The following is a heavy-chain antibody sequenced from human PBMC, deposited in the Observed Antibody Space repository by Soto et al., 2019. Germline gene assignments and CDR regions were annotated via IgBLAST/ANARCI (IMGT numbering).Heavy chain of an antibody. CDR1: GFTFSSYG. Sequence: ESGGGVVQPGRSLRLSCAASGFTFSSYGMHWVRQAPGKGLEWVAVIWYDGSNKYYADSVKGRFTISRDNSKNTLYLQMNSPRAEDTAVYYCARDRRSLDYWGQGTLVTVSS. V-gene: IGHV3-33*01. CDR2: IWYDGSNK. D-gene: IGHD6-13*01. J-gene: IGHJ4*02. CDR3: ARDRRSLDY.